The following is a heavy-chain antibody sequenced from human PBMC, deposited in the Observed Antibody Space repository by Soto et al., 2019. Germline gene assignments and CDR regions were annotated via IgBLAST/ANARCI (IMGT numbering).Heavy chain of an antibody. CDR2: IYYSGST. J-gene: IGHJ6*02. CDR1: GGSITSGDYY. CDR3: ARTKNKYYEVWSSYFPRVGKDV. D-gene: IGHD3-3*01. Sequence: RSLTCTVSGGSITSGDYYWSWIRKPPGQGLDWIGYIYYSGSTYYNPSLKRRVTISVDTSKNQFSLKPSSVTAADTAVYYCARTKNKYYEVWSSYFPRVGKDVWGPVTTVTVSS. V-gene: IGHV4-30-4*01.